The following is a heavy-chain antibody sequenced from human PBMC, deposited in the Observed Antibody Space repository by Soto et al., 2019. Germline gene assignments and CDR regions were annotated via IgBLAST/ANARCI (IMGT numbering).Heavy chain of an antibody. D-gene: IGHD2-2*02. J-gene: IGHJ6*02. CDR2: ISSRSDI. CDR3: AREYTAWPLAYGLDV. Sequence: LRLSCVGSGFTFSTYSINWVRQAPGKGLEWVSSISSRSDIYYADSVKGRFTISRDNAKNSVSLQMNSLRAEDTAVYYCAREYTAWPLAYGLDVWGQGTTVTVS. V-gene: IGHV3-21*01. CDR1: GFTFSTYS.